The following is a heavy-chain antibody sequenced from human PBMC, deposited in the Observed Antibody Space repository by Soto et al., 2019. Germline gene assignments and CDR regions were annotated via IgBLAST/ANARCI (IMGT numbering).Heavy chain of an antibody. CDR1: GYTFTSYG. D-gene: IGHD3-3*01. CDR3: ARGPIYYDFWSGYPPESYYGMDV. V-gene: IGHV1-18*01. Sequence: GASVKVSCKASGYTFTSYGISWVRQAPGQGLEWMGWISAYNGNTNYAQKLQGRVTMTTDTSTSTAYMELRSLRSGDTAVYYCARGPIYYDFWSGYPPESYYGMDVWGQGTTVTVSS. J-gene: IGHJ6*02. CDR2: ISAYNGNT.